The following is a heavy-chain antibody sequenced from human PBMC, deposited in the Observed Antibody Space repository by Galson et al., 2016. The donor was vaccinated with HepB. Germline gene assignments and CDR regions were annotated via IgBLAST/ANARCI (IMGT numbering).Heavy chain of an antibody. J-gene: IGHJ4*02. V-gene: IGHV4-39*01. CDR1: GGSISSSGYY. CDR3: ARHGEAVAGIAFDY. Sequence: SETLSLTCTVSGGSISSSGYYWDWIRQPSGKGLEWIESIYYSGSTYYNPSLKSRVTISVDTPKNQFSLKLSSVTAADTAVYYCARHGEAVAGIAFDYWGQGTLVTVSS. CDR2: IYYSGST. D-gene: IGHD6-19*01.